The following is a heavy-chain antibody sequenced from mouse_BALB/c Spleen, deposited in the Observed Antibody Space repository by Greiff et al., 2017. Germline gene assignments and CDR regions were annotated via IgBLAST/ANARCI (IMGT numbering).Heavy chain of an antibody. V-gene: IGHV1-14*01. CDR3: ARGAYGNYVYYAMDY. CDR1: GYTFTSYV. Sequence: EVQLQQSGPELVKPGASVKMSCKASGYTFTSYVMHWVKQKPGQGLEWIGYINPYNDGTKYNEKFKGKATLTSDKSSSTAYMELSSLTSEDSAVYYCARGAYGNYVYYAMDYWGQGTSVTVSS. J-gene: IGHJ4*01. CDR2: INPYNDGT. D-gene: IGHD2-1*01.